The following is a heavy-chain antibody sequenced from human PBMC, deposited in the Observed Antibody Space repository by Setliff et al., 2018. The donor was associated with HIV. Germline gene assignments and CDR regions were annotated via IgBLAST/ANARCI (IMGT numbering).Heavy chain of an antibody. CDR1: GFTFSSYW. CDR3: ARGRRDCSSGSCYGPYYMDV. CDR2: IKTDGSEK. J-gene: IGHJ6*03. D-gene: IGHD2-15*01. Sequence: PGGSLRLSCAASGFTFSSYWMSWVRQAPGKGPEWAANIKTDGSEKFYVDSVKGRFTISRDNAKNSLYLQMNSLRAEDTAVYYCARGRRDCSSGSCYGPYYMDVWGKGTTVTVSS. V-gene: IGHV3-7*01.